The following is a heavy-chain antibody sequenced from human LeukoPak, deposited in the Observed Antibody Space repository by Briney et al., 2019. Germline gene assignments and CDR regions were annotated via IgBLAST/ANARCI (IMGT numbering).Heavy chain of an antibody. D-gene: IGHD2-21*02. CDR2: ISIYTGNT. Sequence: ASVKVSCKASGYTFNSYGISWVRQAPGQGLEWMGWISIYTGNTKYGEKFQGRATMTRDTSTSTAYLEVRSLSSDDTAVYYCARVRGTALTAYPGYFDYWGQGTLDTVSS. CDR3: ARVRGTALTAYPGYFDY. V-gene: IGHV1-18*04. CDR1: GYTFNSYG. J-gene: IGHJ4*02.